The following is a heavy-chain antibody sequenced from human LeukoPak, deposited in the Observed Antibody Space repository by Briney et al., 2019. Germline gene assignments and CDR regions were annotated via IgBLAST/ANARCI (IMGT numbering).Heavy chain of an antibody. J-gene: IGHJ4*02. CDR3: ARVYQSAEYYFDY. Sequence: SETLSLTCTVSGGSIDSYYWSWIPQPPGKGLEGSGYIYYTGSTEYHPSLKSRVTIALDTSKNQFSLKLTSVTAADTAVYYCARVYQSAEYYFDYWGQGNLVSVSS. D-gene: IGHD2-2*01. CDR2: IYYTGST. CDR1: GGSIDSYY. V-gene: IGHV4-59*01.